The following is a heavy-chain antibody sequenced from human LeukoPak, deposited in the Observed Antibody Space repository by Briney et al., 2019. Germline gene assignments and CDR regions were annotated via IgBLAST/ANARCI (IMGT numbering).Heavy chain of an antibody. J-gene: IGHJ4*02. Sequence: GGSLRLSCAASGFSFGSYWMNWVRQAPGKGLEWVANIKEDGSEKYYEDSVKGRFTISRDSAKNALYLQMNSLRAEDTAVYYCARLGLGGYSYSLDYWGQGTLVTVSS. CDR3: ARLGLGGYSYSLDY. V-gene: IGHV3-7*01. CDR1: GFSFGSYW. D-gene: IGHD2-21*01. CDR2: IKEDGSEK.